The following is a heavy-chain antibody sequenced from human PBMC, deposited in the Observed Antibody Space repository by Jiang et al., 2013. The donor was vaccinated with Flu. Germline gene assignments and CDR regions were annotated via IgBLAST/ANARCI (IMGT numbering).Heavy chain of an antibody. D-gene: IGHD3-3*01. CDR3: ARAPCFGVALPYYYGMDV. J-gene: IGHJ6*04. CDR1: SISSSNW. V-gene: IGHV4-4*02. Sequence: SISSSNWWSWVRPAPTEGAWSGLGKVYHSGSTNYNPSLKSRVTISVDKSKNQFSLKLSSVTAADTAVYYCARAPCFGVALPYYYGMDVWGKGTTVTVSS. CDR2: VYHSGST.